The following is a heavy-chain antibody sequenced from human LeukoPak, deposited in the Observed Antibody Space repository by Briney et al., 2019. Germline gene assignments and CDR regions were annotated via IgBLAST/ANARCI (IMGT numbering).Heavy chain of an antibody. CDR3: TRVGDYDILTGYYLSKSYFDY. V-gene: IGHV1-2*02. J-gene: IGHJ4*02. CDR2: INPNSGGT. D-gene: IGHD3-9*01. CDR1: GYTFTGYY. Sequence: ASVKVSCKASGYTFTGYYMHWVRQAPGQGLEWMGWINPNSGGTNYAQKFQGRVTMTRDTSISTAYMELSRLRSDDTAVYYCTRVGDYDILTGYYLSKSYFDYWGQGTLVTVSS.